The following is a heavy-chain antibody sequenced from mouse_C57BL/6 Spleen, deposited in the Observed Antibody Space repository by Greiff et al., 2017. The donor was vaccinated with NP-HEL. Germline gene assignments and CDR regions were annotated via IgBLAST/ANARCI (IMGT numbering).Heavy chain of an antibody. CDR3: ARQRTEKDF. J-gene: IGHJ2*01. CDR2: ISSGSSTI. CDR1: GFTFSDYG. D-gene: IGHD4-1*01. V-gene: IGHV5-17*01. Sequence: DVQLVESGGGLVKPGGSLKLSCAASGFTFSDYGMHWVRQGPEKGLEWVAYISSGSSTIYYADTVKGRFTISRDNAKNTLFMQMTSLRSEDTAMYYCARQRTEKDFWGKGTTLTVSS.